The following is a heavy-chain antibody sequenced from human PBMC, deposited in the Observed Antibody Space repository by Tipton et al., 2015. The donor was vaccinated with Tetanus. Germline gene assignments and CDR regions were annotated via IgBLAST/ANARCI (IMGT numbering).Heavy chain of an antibody. CDR1: GFTFTSSA. V-gene: IGHV1-58*01. D-gene: IGHD3-10*01. Sequence: QSGAEVKKPGTSVKVSCKASGFTFTSSAVQWVRQARGQRLEWIGWIVVGSGNTNYAQKFQERVTITRDMSTTTVSMELSSLRSEDTAVYYCAGWTHYYGPGSYYTSPNFDYWGQGTRVTVSS. CDR2: IVVGSGNT. CDR3: AGWTHYYGPGSYYTSPNFDY. J-gene: IGHJ4*02.